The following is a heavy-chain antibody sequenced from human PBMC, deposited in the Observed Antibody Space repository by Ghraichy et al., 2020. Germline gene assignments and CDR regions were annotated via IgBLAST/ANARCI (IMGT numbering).Heavy chain of an antibody. Sequence: ASVKVSCKASGYTFTSYGISWVRQAPGQGLEWMGWISAYNGDTNYAQKLQGRVTMTTDTSTSTAYMELRSLRSDDTAVYYCARKYYDFWSVHIRGNWFDPGGQGTLVTVSS. J-gene: IGHJ5*02. CDR1: GYTFTSYG. D-gene: IGHD3-3*01. V-gene: IGHV1-18*01. CDR3: ARKYYDFWSVHIRGNWFDP. CDR2: ISAYNGDT.